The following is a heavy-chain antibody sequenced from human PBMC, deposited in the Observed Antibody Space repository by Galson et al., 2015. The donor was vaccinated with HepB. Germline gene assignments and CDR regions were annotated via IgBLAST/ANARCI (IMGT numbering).Heavy chain of an antibody. CDR3: ARAKEGRGYFDY. Sequence: ETLSLTCAVSGDSISNDRWWSWVRRPPGEGLEWIGEAYHSGGTNYRPSLKSRVTISVDKSKNPFSLKLTSVTAADTAVYYCARAKEGRGYFDYWGQGTLVTVSS. D-gene: IGHD3-10*01. J-gene: IGHJ4*02. CDR1: GDSISNDRW. CDR2: AYHSGGT. V-gene: IGHV4-4*02.